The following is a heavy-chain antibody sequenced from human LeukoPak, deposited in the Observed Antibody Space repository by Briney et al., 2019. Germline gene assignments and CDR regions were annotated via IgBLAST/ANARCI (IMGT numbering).Heavy chain of an antibody. CDR1: GYTFTSYG. CDR3: ARSGYYDFWSGSEPLDY. CDR2: ISAYNGNT. V-gene: IGHV1-18*01. Sequence: ASVKVSCKASGYTFTSYGISWVRQAPGQGLEWMGWISAYNGNTNYAQKLQGRVTMTTDTSTSTAYMELRSLRSDDTAVYYCARSGYYDFWSGSEPLDYWGQGTLVTVSS. D-gene: IGHD3-3*01. J-gene: IGHJ4*02.